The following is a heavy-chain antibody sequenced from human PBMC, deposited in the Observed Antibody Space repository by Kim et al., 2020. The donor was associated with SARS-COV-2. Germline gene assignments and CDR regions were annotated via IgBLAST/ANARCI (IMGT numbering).Heavy chain of an antibody. CDR3: AKETHYYYYGMDV. CDR1: GFTFSSYG. CDR2: ISYDGSNK. J-gene: IGHJ6*02. V-gene: IGHV3-30*18. Sequence: GGSLRLSCAASGFTFSSYGMHWVRQAPGKGLEWVAVISYDGSNKYYADSVKGRFTISRDNSKNTLYLQMNSLRAEDTAVYYCAKETHYYYYGMDVWGQGTTVTVSS.